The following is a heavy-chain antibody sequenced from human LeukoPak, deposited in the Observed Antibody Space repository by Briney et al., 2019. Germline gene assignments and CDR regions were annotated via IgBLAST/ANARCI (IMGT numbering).Heavy chain of an antibody. D-gene: IGHD2-15*01. J-gene: IGHJ4*02. CDR2: ITSGVGIT. Sequence: GGSLRLSCAASGFTFSNYGMNWVRQAPGKGLEWVSIITSGVGITYYADSVKGRFTISRDNSKNTLYLQMNSLRAEDTAVYYCAGGGDKAKTGYWGQGTLVTASS. CDR1: GFTFSNYG. V-gene: IGHV3-23*01. CDR3: AGGGDKAKTGY.